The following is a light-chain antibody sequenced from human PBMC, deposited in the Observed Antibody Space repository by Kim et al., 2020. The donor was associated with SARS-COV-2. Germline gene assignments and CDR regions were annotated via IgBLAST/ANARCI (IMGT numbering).Light chain of an antibody. Sequence: GQSAPISCTGTSSDFSGYNYVSWYQQHPGKAPILMIYEVSKRPSGVPDRFSGSKSGNTASLTVSGLQAEDEADYYCSSYAGSNNYVFGTGTKVTVL. CDR3: SSYAGSNNYV. J-gene: IGLJ1*01. CDR1: SSDFSGYNY. CDR2: EVS. V-gene: IGLV2-8*01.